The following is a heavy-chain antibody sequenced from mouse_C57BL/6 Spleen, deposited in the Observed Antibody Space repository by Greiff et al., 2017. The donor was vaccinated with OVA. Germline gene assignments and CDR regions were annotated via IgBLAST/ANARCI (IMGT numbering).Heavy chain of an antibody. CDR1: GFTFSDYG. CDR2: ISSGSSTI. J-gene: IGHJ3*01. CDR3: ARGGYSNWFAY. Sequence: EVKVEESGGGLVKPGGSLKLSCAASGFTFSDYGMHWVRQAPEKGLEWVAYISSGSSTIYYADTVKGRFTISRDNAKNTLFLQMTSLRSEDTAMYYCARGGYSNWFAYWGQGTLVTVSA. D-gene: IGHD2-5*01. V-gene: IGHV5-17*01.